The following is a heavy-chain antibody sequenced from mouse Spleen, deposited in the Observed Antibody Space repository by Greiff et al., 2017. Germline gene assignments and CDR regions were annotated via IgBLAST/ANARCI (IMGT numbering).Heavy chain of an antibody. Sequence: EVTLVESGGGLVQPGGFRKLSCAASGFTFSSCGMHWVRQAPEKGLEWVAYISSGSSTIYYADTVKGRFTISRDNPKNTLFLQMTSLRSEDTAMYYCARGGYGYVDFDYWGQGTTLTVSS. D-gene: IGHD1-2*01. CDR2: ISSGSSTI. V-gene: IGHV5-17*02. CDR1: GFTFSSCG. CDR3: ARGGYGYVDFDY. J-gene: IGHJ2*01.